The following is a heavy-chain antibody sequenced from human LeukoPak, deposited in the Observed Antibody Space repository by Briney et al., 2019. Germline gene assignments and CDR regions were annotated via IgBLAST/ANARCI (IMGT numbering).Heavy chain of an antibody. V-gene: IGHV3-23*01. CDR3: ARERRGNYFDY. D-gene: IGHD3-10*01. CDR2: ISNSGGST. Sequence: PGGSLRLSCAASGFTFSSYAMNWVRQDPGTGLEWVSGISNSGGSTYYADSVKGRFTISRDNSKNTLYLQMNSLRAEDTAVYYCARERRGNYFDYWGQGTLVTVSS. J-gene: IGHJ4*02. CDR1: GFTFSSYA.